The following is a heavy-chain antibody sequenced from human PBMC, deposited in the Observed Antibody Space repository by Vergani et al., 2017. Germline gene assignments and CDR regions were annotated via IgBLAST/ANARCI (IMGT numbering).Heavy chain of an antibody. Sequence: QVQLQESGPGLVKPSQTLSLTCTVSGGSLSSGSYYWSWIRQPAGKGLEWIGRIYTSGSTNYNPSLKSRVTISVDTSKNQFSLKLSSVTAADTAVYYCARARGIDRMYGSWFDPWGQGTLVTVSS. D-gene: IGHD1-14*01. CDR1: GGSLSSGSYY. J-gene: IGHJ5*02. CDR3: ARARGIDRMYGSWFDP. CDR2: IYTSGST. V-gene: IGHV4-61*02.